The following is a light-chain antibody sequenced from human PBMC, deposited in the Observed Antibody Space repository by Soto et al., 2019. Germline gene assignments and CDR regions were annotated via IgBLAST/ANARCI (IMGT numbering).Light chain of an antibody. CDR2: GAS. Sequence: EIVMTQSPATLPVSPGERATLSCRASQSVSSNLAWYQQKPGQAPRFLIYGASTRATGIPARFSGSGSGTEFTLTISSMQPDDFATYYCQQYNSYSSIPFGQGTRLEIK. CDR1: QSVSSN. J-gene: IGKJ5*01. V-gene: IGKV3-15*01. CDR3: QQYNSYSSIP.